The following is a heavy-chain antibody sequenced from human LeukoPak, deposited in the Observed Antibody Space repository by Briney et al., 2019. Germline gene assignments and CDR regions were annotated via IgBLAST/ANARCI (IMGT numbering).Heavy chain of an antibody. V-gene: IGHV3-43*01. CDR2: ISRDGSTP. CDR1: GFIFDDSL. Sequence: GGSLRLSCVASGFIFDDSLMHWVRQAPGKGLEWISLISRDGSTPYYADSVKGRFTTSRDNSKNSLFLQMNSLTPEDTAVYYCARDIRGNCFDSWGQGTLVTVSS. D-gene: IGHD3-16*01. J-gene: IGHJ4*02. CDR3: ARDIRGNCFDS.